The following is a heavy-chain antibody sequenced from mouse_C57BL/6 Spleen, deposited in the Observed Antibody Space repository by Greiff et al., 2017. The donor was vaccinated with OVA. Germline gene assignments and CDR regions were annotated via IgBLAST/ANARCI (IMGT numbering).Heavy chain of an antibody. D-gene: IGHD1-1*01. CDR2: IYPGSGST. Sequence: VQLQQPGAELVKPGASVKMSCKASGYTFTSYWITWVKQRPGQGLEWIGDIYPGSGSTNYNEKFKSKATLTVDTSSSTAYMQLSSLTSEDSAVDYGASEPTVVAPIDYWGQGTTLTVSS. V-gene: IGHV1-55*01. CDR1: GYTFTSYW. CDR3: ASEPTVVAPIDY. J-gene: IGHJ2*01.